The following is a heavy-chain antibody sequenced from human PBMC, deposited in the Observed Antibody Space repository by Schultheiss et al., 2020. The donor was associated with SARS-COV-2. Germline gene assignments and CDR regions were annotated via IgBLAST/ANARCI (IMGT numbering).Heavy chain of an antibody. D-gene: IGHD6-13*01. Sequence: GGSLRLSCAASGFTFSSYAMHWVRQAPGKGLEWVAVISYDGSNKYYADSVKGRFTISRDNSKNTLYLQMNSLRAEDTAVYYCARDLFIAAAGTGDYWGQGTLVTVSS. V-gene: IGHV3-30*04. CDR2: ISYDGSNK. CDR1: GFTFSSYA. J-gene: IGHJ4*02. CDR3: ARDLFIAAAGTGDY.